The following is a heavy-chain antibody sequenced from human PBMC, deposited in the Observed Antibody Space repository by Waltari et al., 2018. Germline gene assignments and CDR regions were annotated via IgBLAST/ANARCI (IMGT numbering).Heavy chain of an antibody. CDR2: INPNSGGT. J-gene: IGHJ4*02. V-gene: IGHV1-2*02. CDR1: GYTFTGYY. CDR3: ARGLSRFLEWLSLNY. D-gene: IGHD3-3*01. Sequence: QVQLVQSGAEVKKPGASVKVSCKASGYTFTGYYMHWVRQAPGQGLEWMGWINPNSGGTNYAQKFQGRVTMTRDTSSSTAYMELSRLRSDDTAVYYCARGLSRFLEWLSLNYWGQGTLVTVSS.